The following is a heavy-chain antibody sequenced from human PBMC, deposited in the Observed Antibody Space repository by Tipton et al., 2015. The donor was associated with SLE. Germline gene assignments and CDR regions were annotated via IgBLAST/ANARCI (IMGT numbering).Heavy chain of an antibody. D-gene: IGHD6-19*01. CDR2: TRNKAKSYTT. CDR1: GFNLSDEY. J-gene: IGHJ6*03. CDR3: ARGVADYSPHYYYYYMDV. V-gene: IGHV3-72*01. Sequence: SLRLSCAASGFNLSDEYMDWVRQAPGKGLERVGRTRNKAKSYTTEYAASVKGRFTISRDDLKNSLYLQMNSLRAEDTAVYYCARGVADYSPHYYYYYMDVWGTGTTVTVSS.